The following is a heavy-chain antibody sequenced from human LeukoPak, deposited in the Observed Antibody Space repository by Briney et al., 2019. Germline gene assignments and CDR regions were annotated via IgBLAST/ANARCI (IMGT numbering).Heavy chain of an antibody. CDR2: IYHSGST. V-gene: IGHV4-30-2*01. D-gene: IGHD3-10*01. Sequence: SETLSLTCTVSGGPISSGGYYWSWIRQPPGKGLEWIGYIYHSGSTYYNPSLKSRVTISVDRSKNQFSLKLSSVTAADAAVYYCARVETITMVRGVYAFDVWGQGTMVTVSS. CDR3: ARVETITMVRGVYAFDV. J-gene: IGHJ3*01. CDR1: GGPISSGGYY.